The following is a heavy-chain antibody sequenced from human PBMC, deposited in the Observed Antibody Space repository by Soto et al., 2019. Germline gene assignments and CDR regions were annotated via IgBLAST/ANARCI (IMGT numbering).Heavy chain of an antibody. CDR1: GFTFSSYG. Sequence: LRLSCAASGFTFSSYGMHWVRQAPGKGLEWVAVISYDGSNKYYADSVKGRFTISRDNSKNTLYLQMNSLRAEDTAVYYCAKDSGVVVGMGAFDIWGQGTMVTVS. CDR2: ISYDGSNK. CDR3: AKDSGVVVGMGAFDI. D-gene: IGHD3-22*01. V-gene: IGHV3-30*18. J-gene: IGHJ3*02.